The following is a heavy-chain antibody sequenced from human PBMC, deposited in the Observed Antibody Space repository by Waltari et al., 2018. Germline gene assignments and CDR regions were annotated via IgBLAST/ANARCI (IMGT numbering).Heavy chain of an antibody. Sequence: EMQVVESGGDLVQPGGYLRLSCAASGFDFSNAWMDWVRQAPGKGLEWVANIKGDGSEKYYVDSVKGRFIISRDNTMNLLYLQMNSLRAEDTAVYYCSESLNVWGQGTTVIVSS. CDR3: SESLNV. CDR1: GFDFSNAW. J-gene: IGHJ6*02. V-gene: IGHV3-7*01. CDR2: IKGDGSEK.